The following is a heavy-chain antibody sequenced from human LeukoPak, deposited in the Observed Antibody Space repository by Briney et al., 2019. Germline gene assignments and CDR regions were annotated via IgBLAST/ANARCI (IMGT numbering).Heavy chain of an antibody. CDR2: IYSCGST. CDR1: GFTFSRYG. J-gene: IGHJ5*02. V-gene: IGHV3-53*01. D-gene: IGHD1-26*01. Sequence: GGSLRLSCAASGFTFSRYGMSWVRQAPGKGLEWVSVIYSCGSTYYADSVKGRVTISRDNSKNTLYLQMNSLRAEDTAVYYCARDVGSYPSWGQGTLVTVSS. CDR3: ARDVGSYPS.